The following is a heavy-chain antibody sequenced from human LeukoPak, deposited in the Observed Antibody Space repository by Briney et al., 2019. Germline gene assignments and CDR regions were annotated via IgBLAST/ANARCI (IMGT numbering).Heavy chain of an antibody. CDR3: VKVSSTVGATYFDY. J-gene: IGHJ4*02. CDR1: GFTFSSYG. Sequence: GGSLRLSCAASGFTFSSYGMHWVRQAPGKGLEWVAVISYDGSNKYYADSVKGRFTISRDNSKNTLYLQMSSLRTEDTAVYYCVKVSSTVGATYFDYWGQGTLVTVSS. CDR2: ISYDGSNK. D-gene: IGHD1-26*01. V-gene: IGHV3-30*18.